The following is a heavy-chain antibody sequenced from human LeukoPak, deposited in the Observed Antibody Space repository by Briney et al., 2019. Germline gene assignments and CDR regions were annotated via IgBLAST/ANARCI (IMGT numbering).Heavy chain of an antibody. CDR1: GYTLTELS. V-gene: IGHV1-24*01. CDR2: FGPEGGEA. CDR3: ATVFFSGSYYFDY. Sequence: ASVKVSCKVSGYTLTELSMHWVRQAHGKGLEWMGGFGPEGGEAIYAQKFQGRVTLTEDTSADTTYMELSSLRSDDTAVYYCATVFFSGSYYFDYWGQGTLVTVSS. J-gene: IGHJ4*02. D-gene: IGHD1-26*01.